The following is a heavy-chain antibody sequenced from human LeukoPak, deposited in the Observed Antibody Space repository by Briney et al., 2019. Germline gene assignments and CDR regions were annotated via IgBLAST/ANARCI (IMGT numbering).Heavy chain of an antibody. CDR2: ILYDGSRK. J-gene: IGHJ3*02. V-gene: IGHV3-30*18. D-gene: IGHD6-13*01. CDR1: GFTFTNYA. CDR3: ANFEGSSQAFHI. Sequence: GGSLRLSCAASGFTFTNYAMHWVRQAPGKGLEWVANILYDGSRKNYADSVKGRFSVYRDNSNYSLYLQMNSLRIEDTAVYYCANFEGSSQAFHIWGQGTLVTVSS.